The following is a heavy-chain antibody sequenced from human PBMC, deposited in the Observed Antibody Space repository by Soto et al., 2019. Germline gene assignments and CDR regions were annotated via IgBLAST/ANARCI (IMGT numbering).Heavy chain of an antibody. D-gene: IGHD2-15*01. J-gene: IGHJ1*01. CDR3: ARVEDIVVVVAALAGFFQH. V-gene: IGHV3-7*01. Sequence: SLRLSCAASGFTFSSYWMSWVRQAPGKGLEWVANIKQDGSEKYYVDSVKGRFTISRDNAKNSLYLQMNSLRAEDTAVYYCARVEDIVVVVAALAGFFQHWGQGTLVTVSS. CDR1: GFTFSSYW. CDR2: IKQDGSEK.